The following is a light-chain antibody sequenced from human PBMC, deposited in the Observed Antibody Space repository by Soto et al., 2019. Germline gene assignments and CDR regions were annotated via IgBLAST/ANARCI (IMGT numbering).Light chain of an antibody. CDR3: GSYAGSNNYV. J-gene: IGLJ1*01. Sequence: QSVLTQPPSASGSPGQSVTISCTGTSSDVGGYNYVSWYQQHPGKAPKLMIYEVSKRPSGVPDRFSGSKSGNTASLTVSGLQAEDEAEYYCGSYAGSNNYVFGTGTKVPVL. CDR1: SSDVGGYNY. V-gene: IGLV2-8*01. CDR2: EVS.